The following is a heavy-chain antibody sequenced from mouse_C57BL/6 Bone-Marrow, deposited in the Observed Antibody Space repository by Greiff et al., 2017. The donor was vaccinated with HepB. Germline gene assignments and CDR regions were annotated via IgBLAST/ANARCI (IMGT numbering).Heavy chain of an antibody. D-gene: IGHD2-5*01. J-gene: IGHJ3*01. CDR3: ARGDYSNYVEEFAY. CDR1: GYTFTSYG. CDR2: IYPRSGNT. V-gene: IGHV1-81*01. Sequence: VQLQQSGAELARPGASVKLSCKASGYTFTSYGISWVKQRTGQGLEWIGEIYPRSGNTYYNEKFKGKATLTADKSSSTAYMELRSLTSEDSAVYFCARGDYSNYVEEFAYWGQGTLVTVSA.